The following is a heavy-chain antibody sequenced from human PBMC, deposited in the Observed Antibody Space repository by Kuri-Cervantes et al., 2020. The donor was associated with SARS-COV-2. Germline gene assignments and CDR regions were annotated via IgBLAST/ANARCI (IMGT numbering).Heavy chain of an antibody. CDR1: LYTFTNYF. D-gene: IGHD3-9*01. Sequence: ASVNVSCKASLYTFTNYFMHWVRQDPGQGLEWVGINCASGGSTNYAQNFQGRVTITRDTSTSTVYMELTSLRSDATAVYYCARACFDWISGVPQCYFDYWGLGTLVTVSS. J-gene: IGHJ4*02. V-gene: IGHV1-46*01. CDR2: NCASGGST. CDR3: ARACFDWISGVPQCYFDY.